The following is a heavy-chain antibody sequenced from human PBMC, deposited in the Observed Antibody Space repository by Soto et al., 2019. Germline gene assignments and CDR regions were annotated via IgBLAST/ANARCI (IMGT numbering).Heavy chain of an antibody. D-gene: IGHD6-19*01. CDR2: ISGSGIST. J-gene: IGHJ4*02. CDR3: AKDLGYSTGWEPFDY. CDR1: GFTFSSYA. V-gene: IGHV3-23*01. Sequence: EVQLLESGGGLVQPGGSLRLSCAASGFTFSSYAMSWVRQAPGKGLEWVSAISGSGISTYYADSVKGRFTISRDNSKNTVYLKMTSLRAEDTAVYYCAKDLGYSTGWEPFDYWGQGTLVTVSS.